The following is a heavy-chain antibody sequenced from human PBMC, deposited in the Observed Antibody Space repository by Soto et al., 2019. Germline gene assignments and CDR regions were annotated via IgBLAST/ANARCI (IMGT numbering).Heavy chain of an antibody. D-gene: IGHD5-12*01. CDR2: ISGSGGST. CDR1: GFTFSSYA. V-gene: IGHV3-23*01. CDR3: AKESKDIVATIKSGPPTN. Sequence: GGSLRLSCAASGFTFSSYAMSWVRQAPGKGLEWVSAISGSGGSTYYADSVKGRFTISRDNSKNTLYLQMNSLRAEDTAVYYCAKESKDIVATIKSGPPTNWGQGTLVTVSS. J-gene: IGHJ4*02.